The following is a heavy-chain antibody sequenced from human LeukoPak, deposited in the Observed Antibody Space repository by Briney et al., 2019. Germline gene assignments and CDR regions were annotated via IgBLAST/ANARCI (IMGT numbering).Heavy chain of an antibody. J-gene: IGHJ3*02. CDR3: AKLGSERDKTYDSSGQDAFDI. V-gene: IGHV3-48*04. CDR2: ISSSSSTI. Sequence: PGGSLRLSCAASGFTFSSYSMNWVRQAPGKGLEWVSYISSSSSTIYYADSVKGRFTISRDNAKNSLYLQMNSLRAEDTAVYYCAKLGSERDKTYDSSGQDAFDIWGQGTMVTVSS. CDR1: GFTFSSYS. D-gene: IGHD3-22*01.